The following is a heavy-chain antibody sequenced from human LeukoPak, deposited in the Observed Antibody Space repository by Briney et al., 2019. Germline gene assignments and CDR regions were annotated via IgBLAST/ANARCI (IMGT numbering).Heavy chain of an antibody. CDR2: ISYDGSNK. V-gene: IGHV3-30*18. D-gene: IGHD3-22*01. CDR3: AKNNYYDSTWAFDI. CDR1: GFTFSSYG. J-gene: IGHJ3*02. Sequence: GGSLRLSCAASGFTFSSYGMHWVRQAPGKGLKWVAVISYDGSNKYYADSVKGRFTISRDNSKNTLYLQMNSLRAEDTAVYYCAKNNYYDSTWAFDIWGQGTMVTVSS.